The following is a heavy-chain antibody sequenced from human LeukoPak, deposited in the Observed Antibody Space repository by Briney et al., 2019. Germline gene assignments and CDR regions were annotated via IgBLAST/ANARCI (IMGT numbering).Heavy chain of an antibody. D-gene: IGHD5-24*01. J-gene: IGHJ4*02. CDR1: GFTFSSYS. CDR3: ARDEEMATIFAREYYFDY. CDR2: ISSSSSYI. Sequence: PGRSLRLSCAASGFTFSSYSMNWVRQAPGKGLEWVSSISSSSSYIYYADSVKGRSTISRDNAKNSLYLQMNSLRAEDTAVYYCARDEEMATIFAREYYFDYWGQGTLVTVSS. V-gene: IGHV3-21*01.